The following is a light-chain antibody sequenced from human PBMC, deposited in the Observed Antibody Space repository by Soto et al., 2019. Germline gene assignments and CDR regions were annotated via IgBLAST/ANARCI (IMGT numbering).Light chain of an antibody. J-gene: IGLJ2*01. CDR1: SSDVGGYNY. V-gene: IGLV2-8*01. CDR2: EVT. CDR3: SSYAGSNNL. Sequence: QSVLTQPPSASGSPGQSVTISCTGTSSDVGGYNYDSWYQQHPGKAPKLMIYEVTKRPSGVPDRFSGSKSGNTASLTVSGLQAEDEADYYCSSYAGSNNLFGGGTKLTVL.